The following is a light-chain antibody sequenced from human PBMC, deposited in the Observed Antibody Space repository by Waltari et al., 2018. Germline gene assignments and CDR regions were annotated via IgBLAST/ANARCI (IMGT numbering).Light chain of an antibody. CDR1: QSLSNW. CDR3: QQYRNLWT. Sequence: ITCRASQSLSNWLALYQQKPGKAPKVLIYMASTLESGVPSRFSGSGSGTEFTLTISSLQPDDFATYYCQQYRNLWTFGQGTKVEIK. CDR2: MAS. J-gene: IGKJ1*01. V-gene: IGKV1-5*03.